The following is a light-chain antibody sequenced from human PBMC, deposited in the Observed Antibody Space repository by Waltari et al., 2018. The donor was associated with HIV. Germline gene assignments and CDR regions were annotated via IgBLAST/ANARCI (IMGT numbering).Light chain of an antibody. CDR3: QQYNNWPRT. CDR1: HTLSGN. CDR2: GAS. J-gene: IGKJ1*01. Sequence: EIVITHPPATLSVSQGERATLSCRASHTLSGNLAWYQQKPGQAPRLLIYGASARATGIPARFRGSGSGTGFTLTISSLQSEDFAVYYCQQYNNWPRTFGQGTKVAIK. V-gene: IGKV3-15*01.